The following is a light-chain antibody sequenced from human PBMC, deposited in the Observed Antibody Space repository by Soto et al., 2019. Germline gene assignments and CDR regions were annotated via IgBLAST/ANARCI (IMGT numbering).Light chain of an antibody. V-gene: IGLV2-23*01. CDR2: ADS. CDR3: FSYAGTRVVV. J-gene: IGLJ2*01. CDR1: SSDVGNYNL. Sequence: QSALTQPASVSGSPGQSITISCTGTSSDVGNYNLVSWYQQHPGKAPKLIIYADSERHSGVSNRFSASKSGNTASLTISGLQAEDEADYHCFSYAGTRVVVFGGGTKLTVL.